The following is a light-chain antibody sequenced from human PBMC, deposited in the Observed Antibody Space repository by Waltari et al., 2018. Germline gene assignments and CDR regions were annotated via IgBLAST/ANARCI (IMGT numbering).Light chain of an antibody. V-gene: IGKV1-5*02. Sequence: DIQMTQSPSTLSASVGDRVPTICRARQTISGRLAWEQQKPGKAPKLLIYDASSLQGGGPSRFSGGGSGTEFTLTISSLQPDDFATYYCQRYNSFSPSFGPGTKLDIK. CDR1: QTISGR. CDR2: DAS. J-gene: IGKJ3*01. CDR3: QRYNSFSPS.